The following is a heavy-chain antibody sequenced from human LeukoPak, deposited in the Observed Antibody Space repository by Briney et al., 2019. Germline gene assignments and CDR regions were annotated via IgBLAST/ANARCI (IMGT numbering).Heavy chain of an antibody. J-gene: IGHJ6*02. V-gene: IGHV5-51*01. D-gene: IGHD1-14*01. CDR3: ARHPILVAGPPEPGENYYYYGMDV. CDR2: IYPGDSDT. Sequence: GESLKISCKGFGYSFTNYWIAWVRQLPGKGLDWMGIIYPGDSDTRYSPSFQGQVTISADKSISTAYLQWSSLKVSDTAMYYCARHPILVAGPPEPGENYYYYGMDVWGQGTTVTVSS. CDR1: GYSFTNYW.